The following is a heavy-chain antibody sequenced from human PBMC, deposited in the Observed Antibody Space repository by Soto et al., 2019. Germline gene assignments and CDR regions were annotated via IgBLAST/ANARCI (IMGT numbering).Heavy chain of an antibody. D-gene: IGHD3-9*01. Sequence: EVQLVESGGGLVKPGGSLRLSCAASGFSFSNAWLNWVRQAPGKGLEWVGRIKSKPDGGTSDYGPPVKGRCTISRDDSKNTLNLQKTSLKTEDTAVYYCTTDWPQYDILTGYSWGQGTLVTVSS. V-gene: IGHV3-15*07. CDR1: GFSFSNAW. J-gene: IGHJ4*02. CDR3: TTDWPQYDILTGYS. CDR2: IKSKPDGGTS.